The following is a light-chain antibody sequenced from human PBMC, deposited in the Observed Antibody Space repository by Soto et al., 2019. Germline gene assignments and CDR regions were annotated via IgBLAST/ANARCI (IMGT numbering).Light chain of an antibody. CDR3: SSYTSSDTYD. CDR2: DVT. CDR1: SSDVGGYNY. V-gene: IGLV2-14*01. J-gene: IGLJ1*01. Sequence: QSALTQPASVSGSPGQSIAISCTGTSSDVGGYNYVSWYQQHPGKAPKLMIHDVTNRPSGVSNRFSGSKSGNTASLTISGLQTEDEADNYSSSYTSSDTYDFGTGTKVTDL.